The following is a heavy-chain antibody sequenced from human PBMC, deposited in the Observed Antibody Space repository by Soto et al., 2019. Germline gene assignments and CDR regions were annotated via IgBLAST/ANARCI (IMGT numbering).Heavy chain of an antibody. Sequence: GGSLSLSCAASGFTFSSYAMHWVRQAPGKGLEWVAVISYDGSNKYYADSVKGRFTISRDNSKNTLYLQMNSLRAEDTAVYYCARDPTPFPDIVVVVAATLYYYGMDVWGQGTTVTVSS. CDR1: GFTFSSYA. V-gene: IGHV3-30-3*01. CDR2: ISYDGSNK. CDR3: ARDPTPFPDIVVVVAATLYYYGMDV. J-gene: IGHJ6*02. D-gene: IGHD2-15*01.